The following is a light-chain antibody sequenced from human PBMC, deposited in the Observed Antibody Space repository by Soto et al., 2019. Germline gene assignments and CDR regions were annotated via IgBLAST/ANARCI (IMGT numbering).Light chain of an antibody. CDR3: QHYNDFPLT. V-gene: IGKV3-15*01. CDR2: GAS. CDR1: QSISNN. J-gene: IGKJ4*01. Sequence: EIVMTQSPATLSVSLGERATLSCRASQSISNNLAWYQQKPGQAPRLLIYGASTRATGIPARFSGSGSGTEFTLTISSLQSEDFAAYSCQHYNDFPLTFGGGTKVELK.